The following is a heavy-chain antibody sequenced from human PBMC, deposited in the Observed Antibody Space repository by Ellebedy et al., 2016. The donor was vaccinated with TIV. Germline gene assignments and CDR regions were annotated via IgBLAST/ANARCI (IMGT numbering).Heavy chain of an antibody. D-gene: IGHD4-23*01. CDR2: ITESGGNT. V-gene: IGHV3-23*01. CDR1: GLTFSSHA. CDR3: ARYTVGVGPAFDV. Sequence: GESLKISCAASGLTFSSHAMSWVRQAPGKGLEWVSSITESGGNTYYADSVKGRFTISRDNSKNTLFLHMNSLRAEDTAIYFCARYTVGVGPAFDVWGQGTMVTASS. J-gene: IGHJ3*01.